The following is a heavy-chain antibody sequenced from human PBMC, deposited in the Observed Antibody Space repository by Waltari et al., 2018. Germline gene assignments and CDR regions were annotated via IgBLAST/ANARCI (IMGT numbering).Heavy chain of an antibody. CDR2: IKQDGSEK. D-gene: IGHD6-19*01. J-gene: IGHJ5*02. CDR3: ARRRDSSGWYSRVFQTQGASWFDP. Sequence: EVQLVESGGGLVQPGGSLRLSCAASGFTFSSYWMSWVRQAPGKGLEWMANIKQDGSEKYYVDSVKGRFTISRDNAKNSLYLQMNSLRAEDTAVYYCARRRDSSGWYSRVFQTQGASWFDPWGQGTLVTVSS. CDR1: GFTFSSYW. V-gene: IGHV3-7*01.